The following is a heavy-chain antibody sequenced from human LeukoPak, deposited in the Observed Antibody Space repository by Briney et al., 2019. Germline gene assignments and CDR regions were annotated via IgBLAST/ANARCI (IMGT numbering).Heavy chain of an antibody. CDR1: GYSISSGYY. Sequence: SETLSLTCAVSGYSISSGYYWGWIRQPPGKGLEYIGRIYHSGSTYYNPSLKSRVTISVDTSKNQFSLKLSSVTAADTAVYYCARQALLQGSATYFDYWGQGTLVTVSS. V-gene: IGHV4-38-2*01. J-gene: IGHJ4*02. D-gene: IGHD2-15*01. CDR3: ARQALLQGSATYFDY. CDR2: IYHSGST.